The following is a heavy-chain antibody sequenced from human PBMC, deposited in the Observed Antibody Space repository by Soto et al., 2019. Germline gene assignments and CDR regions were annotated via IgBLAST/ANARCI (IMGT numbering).Heavy chain of an antibody. D-gene: IGHD3-10*01. CDR3: AREAEGTNYYGMDV. CDR2: IIPIFGTA. V-gene: IGHV1-69*06. J-gene: IGHJ6*02. CDR1: GGTFSSYA. Sequence: WASVKVSCKASGGTFSSYAISWVRQAPGQGLEWMGGIIPIFGTANYAQKFQGRVTITADKSTSTAYMELSSLRSEDTAVYSCAREAEGTNYYGMDVWGQGTTVTVSS.